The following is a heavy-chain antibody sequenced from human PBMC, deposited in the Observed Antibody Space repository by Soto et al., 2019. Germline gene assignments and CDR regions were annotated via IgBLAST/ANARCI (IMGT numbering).Heavy chain of an antibody. CDR2: IYSGGTT. J-gene: IGHJ4*02. CDR3: ATGIPAAGLIDY. V-gene: IGHV3-66*01. Sequence: EVQLLESGGGLVQPGGSLRLSCAASGFTVGSRYMNWVRQAPGKGLEWVSIIYSGGTTSYAGSVKGRFTISRDNSKNTVYLQMINLRAEDKAVYNCATGIPAAGLIDYWGQGNLVTVS. CDR1: GFTVGSRY. D-gene: IGHD6-13*01.